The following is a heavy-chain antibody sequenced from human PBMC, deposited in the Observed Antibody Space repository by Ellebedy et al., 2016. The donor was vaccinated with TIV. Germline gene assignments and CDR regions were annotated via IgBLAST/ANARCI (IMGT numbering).Heavy chain of an antibody. V-gene: IGHV3-7*01. CDR2: IHKDGSER. D-gene: IGHD2/OR15-2a*01. J-gene: IGHJ6*02. CDR3: ATERRNYYNGMDV. Sequence: GESLKISCAAFEFYFGDDWMSWVRQAPGKGLEWVATIHKDGSERYYVDSVKGRFTISRDNSENTLYLQMNSLRAEDTGVYYCATERRNYYNGMDVWGQGTTVTVSS. CDR1: EFYFGDDW.